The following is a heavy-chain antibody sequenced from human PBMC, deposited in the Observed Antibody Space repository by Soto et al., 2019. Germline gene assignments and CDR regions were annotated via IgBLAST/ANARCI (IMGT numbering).Heavy chain of an antibody. CDR3: AGGQAGYYDSSGFGDFDY. Sequence: ASVKVSCKASGGTFSSYAISWVRQAPGQGLEWMGGIIPIFGTANYAQKFQGRVTITADESTSTAYMELSSLRSEDTAVYYCAGGQAGYYDSSGFGDFDYWGQGTLVTVSS. D-gene: IGHD3-22*01. CDR1: GGTFSSYA. CDR2: IIPIFGTA. J-gene: IGHJ4*02. V-gene: IGHV1-69*13.